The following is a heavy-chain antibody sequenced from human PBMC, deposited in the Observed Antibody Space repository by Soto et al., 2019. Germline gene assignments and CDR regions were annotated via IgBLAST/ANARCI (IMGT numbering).Heavy chain of an antibody. CDR2: ISWSSGRK. D-gene: IGHD6-19*01. Sequence: EVLLVESGGGLVQPGRSLTLSCAASGFNFDDFAMHWVRQTPGKGLEWVSGISWSSGRKDYSDSVKGRFTISRDSAKNSLYLQMSSLRADDTALYYCAKGSGSGLGWYLDYWGPGTLVTVSS. CDR1: GFNFDDFA. V-gene: IGHV3-9*01. J-gene: IGHJ4*02. CDR3: AKGSGSGLGWYLDY.